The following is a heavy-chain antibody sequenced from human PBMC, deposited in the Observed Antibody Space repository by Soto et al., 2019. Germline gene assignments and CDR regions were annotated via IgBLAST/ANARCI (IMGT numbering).Heavy chain of an antibody. CDR1: GDSVSSNSAA. CDR3: VLGKIAARGEEYNWCGP. CDR2: TYYRSKWYN. J-gene: IGHJ5*02. V-gene: IGHV6-1*01. Sequence: PSQTLSLTCAISGDSVSSNSAAWNWIRQSPSRGLEWLGRTYYRSKWYNDYAVSVKSRITINPDTSKNQFSLQLNSVTPEDTAVFYCVLGKIAARGEEYNWCGPWGQGTLVTVSS. D-gene: IGHD6-6*01.